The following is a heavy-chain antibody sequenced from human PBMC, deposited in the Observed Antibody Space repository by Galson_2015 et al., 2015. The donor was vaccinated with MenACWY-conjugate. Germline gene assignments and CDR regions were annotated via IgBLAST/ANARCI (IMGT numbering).Heavy chain of an antibody. V-gene: IGHV5-51*01. D-gene: IGHD1-26*01. CDR2: ISPGDSNT. CDR3: ARHPPGGRGMDV. CDR1: GYSFTTYW. Sequence: QSGAEVKKPGESLKISCKTTGYSFTTYWIAWVRQMPGTGLEWMGLISPGDSNTRYSPSFQGQVTITSHKSLSTAYLQWSSLKASDTAMYYCARHPPGGRGMDVWGQGTTVTVSS. J-gene: IGHJ6*02.